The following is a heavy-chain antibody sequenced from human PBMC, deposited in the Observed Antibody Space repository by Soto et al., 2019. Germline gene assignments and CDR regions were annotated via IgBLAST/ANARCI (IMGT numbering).Heavy chain of an antibody. CDR1: GGIFSSFS. CDR3: ARGPILPGATSWLDP. Sequence: QVQLVQSGAEVKTPGSSVEVSCKASGGIFSSFSITWVRQVPGHGLEWMGGIIPMTGTPNYAEKFQGRLTLTADASPRTAYFVLSSLKSDDTAVYYCARGPILPGATSWLDPWGQGTVVIVSP. J-gene: IGHJ5*02. V-gene: IGHV1-69*01. CDR2: IIPMTGTP. D-gene: IGHD2-2*01.